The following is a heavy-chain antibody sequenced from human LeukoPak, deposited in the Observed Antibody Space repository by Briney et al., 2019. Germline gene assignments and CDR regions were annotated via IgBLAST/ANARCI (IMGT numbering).Heavy chain of an antibody. D-gene: IGHD3-3*01. CDR1: GYTFTSYY. CDR3: ARDFGLVLRFLGWFVDY. J-gene: IGHJ4*02. V-gene: IGHV1-2*02. Sequence: ASVKVSCKASGYTFTSYYMHWLRQAPGQGLEWMGWINPNSGDTNYAQKFQGRVTMTRDTSISTAYMELNRLRSDDTAVFYCARDFGLVLRFLGWFVDYGGQGTLVTVSS. CDR2: INPNSGDT.